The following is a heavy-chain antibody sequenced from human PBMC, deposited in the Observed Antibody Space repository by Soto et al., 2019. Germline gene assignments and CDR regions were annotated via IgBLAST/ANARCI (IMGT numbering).Heavy chain of an antibody. Sequence: QVQLVESGGGVVQPGRSLRLSCAASGFTFSSYGMHWVRQAPGKGLEWVAVITYDGSNKYYADSVKGRFTISRDNSKNTLYLQMNSLRAEDTAVYYCVKDSRDGYNTPDYWGQGTLVTVSS. D-gene: IGHD5-12*01. V-gene: IGHV3-30*18. CDR1: GFTFSSYG. CDR3: VKDSRDGYNTPDY. J-gene: IGHJ4*02. CDR2: ITYDGSNK.